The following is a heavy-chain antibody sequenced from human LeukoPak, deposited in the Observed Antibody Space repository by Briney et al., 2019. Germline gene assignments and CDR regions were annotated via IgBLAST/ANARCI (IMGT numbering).Heavy chain of an antibody. D-gene: IGHD1-26*01. CDR1: GFSFSEYW. J-gene: IGHJ4*02. Sequence: RPGGSLRLSCAASGFSFSEYWMIWVRQAPGKGLEWVSVIYSGGSTYYADSVRGRFTISRDNSKNTLYLQMNSLRAEDTAVYYCARIVGATYFDYWGQGTLVTVSS. CDR2: IYSGGST. CDR3: ARIVGATYFDY. V-gene: IGHV3-66*01.